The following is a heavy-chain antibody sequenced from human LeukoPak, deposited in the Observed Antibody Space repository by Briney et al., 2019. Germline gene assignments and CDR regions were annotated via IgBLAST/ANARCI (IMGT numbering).Heavy chain of an antibody. D-gene: IGHD5-12*01. CDR2: ISTSSGYI. Sequence: PGGSLHVSCAASGFTFSSYTMNWVRQAPGKGLEWVSSISTSSGYIYYADSVEGRFTISRDNPKNSLYLQMNSLRADDTAVYYCARGNRYSCYDYWGQGTLVTVSS. CDR3: ARGNRYSCYDY. J-gene: IGHJ4*02. CDR1: GFTFSSYT. V-gene: IGHV3-21*01.